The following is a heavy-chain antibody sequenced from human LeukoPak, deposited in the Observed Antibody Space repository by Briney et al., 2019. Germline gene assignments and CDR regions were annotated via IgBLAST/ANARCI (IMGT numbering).Heavy chain of an antibody. Sequence: SETLSLTCAVSGGSISSGGYSWSWIRQPPGKGLEWIGYIYHSGSTYYNPSLKSRVTISVDRSKNQFSLKLSSVTAADTAVYYCARVAPIARGFWYFDYWGQGTLVTVSS. CDR3: ARVAPIARGFWYFDY. V-gene: IGHV4-30-2*01. J-gene: IGHJ4*02. CDR2: IYHSGST. CDR1: GGSISSGGYS. D-gene: IGHD3-10*01.